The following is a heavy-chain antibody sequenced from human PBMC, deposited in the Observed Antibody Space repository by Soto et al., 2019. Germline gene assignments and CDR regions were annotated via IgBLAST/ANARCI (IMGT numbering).Heavy chain of an antibody. V-gene: IGHV3-7*05. CDR1: GFTFSSYW. CDR3: ASAGDYYGSGSYPIDY. Sequence: EVQLVESGGGLVQPGGSLRLSCAASGFTFSSYWMSWVRQAPGKGLEWVANIKQDGSEQSYVDSVKGRFTISRDNAKNSLYLQMNILRAEDTAVYYCASAGDYYGSGSYPIDYWGQGTLVTVSS. D-gene: IGHD3-10*01. J-gene: IGHJ4*02. CDR2: IKQDGSEQ.